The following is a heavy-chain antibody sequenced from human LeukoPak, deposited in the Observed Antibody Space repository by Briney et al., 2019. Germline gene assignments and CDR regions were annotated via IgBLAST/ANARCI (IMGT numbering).Heavy chain of an antibody. CDR2: IYYSGST. D-gene: IGHD2-2*01. Sequence: SETLSLTCTVSGGSISSSSYYWGWIRQPPGKGLEWIGSIYYSGSTYYNPSLKSRVTISVDTSKNQFSLKLSSVTAADTAVYYCARPRYCSSTSRYFGDWGQGTLVTVSS. CDR3: ARPRYCSSTSRYFGD. J-gene: IGHJ4*02. CDR1: GGSISSSSYY. V-gene: IGHV4-39*01.